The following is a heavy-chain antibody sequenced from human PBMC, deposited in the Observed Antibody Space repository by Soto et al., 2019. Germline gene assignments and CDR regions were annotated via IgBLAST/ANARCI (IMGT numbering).Heavy chain of an antibody. CDR1: GGSISSYY. V-gene: IGHV4-59*01. CDR3: ARDRGYGDYATNFDY. Sequence: SETLSLTSTVPGGSISSYYWSWIWQPPGKGLEWIGYIYYSGSTNYNPSLKSRVTISVDTSKNQFSLKLSSVTAADTAVYYCARDRGYGDYATNFDYWGQGTLVTVSS. J-gene: IGHJ4*02. D-gene: IGHD4-17*01. CDR2: IYYSGST.